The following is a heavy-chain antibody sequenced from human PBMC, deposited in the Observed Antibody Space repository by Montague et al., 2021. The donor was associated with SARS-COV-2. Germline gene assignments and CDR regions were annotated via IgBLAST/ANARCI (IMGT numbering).Heavy chain of an antibody. CDR1: GGSISSANYY. J-gene: IGHJ5*02. V-gene: IGHV4-61*02. Sequence: TLSLTCAVYGGSISSANYYWSWIRQPAGKGLEWIGRFYTSGSTNYNPSLKSRVAISADTSKNQFSLKLSSVTAADTAVYYCASTYYYASGSLFDPWGQGTLVTVSS. CDR2: FYTSGST. D-gene: IGHD3-10*01. CDR3: ASTYYYASGSLFDP.